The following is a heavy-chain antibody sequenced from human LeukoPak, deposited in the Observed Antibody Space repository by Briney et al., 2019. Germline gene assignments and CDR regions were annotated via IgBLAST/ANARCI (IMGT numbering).Heavy chain of an antibody. CDR3: AKGRGSSDYVFDY. CDR1: GFSFRKYA. CDR2: IRSEGGST. J-gene: IGHJ4*02. Sequence: GGSLRLSCAASGFSFRKYAMHWVRQAPGKGLEYVSGIRSEGGSTAYATSVKGRFTITRDNSKNMLYLQMNSLRAEDTAVYYCAKGRGSSDYVFDYWGQGILVTVSS. D-gene: IGHD5-12*01. V-gene: IGHV3-64*01.